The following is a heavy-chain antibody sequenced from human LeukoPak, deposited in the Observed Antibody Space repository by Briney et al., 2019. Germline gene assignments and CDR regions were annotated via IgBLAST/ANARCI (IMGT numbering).Heavy chain of an antibody. CDR2: MHPGNGNT. CDR3: AREGSYCVGGDCYSFDF. D-gene: IGHD2-21*02. Sequence: ASVKVSCKASGYRFISNYIQWVRQAPGLGPEWMGWMHPGNGNTRYAEKFQGRVTMTRDTSIDTAYMDLSSLRSDDTAVYYCAREGSYCVGGDCYSFDFWGQGTLITVSS. J-gene: IGHJ4*02. V-gene: IGHV1-2*02. CDR1: GYRFISNY.